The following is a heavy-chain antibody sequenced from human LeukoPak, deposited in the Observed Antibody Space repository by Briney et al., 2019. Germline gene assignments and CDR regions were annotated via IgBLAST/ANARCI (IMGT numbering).Heavy chain of an antibody. J-gene: IGHJ5*02. CDR3: ARDVHGDYGSGWFDP. CDR1: GGTFNNPA. D-gene: IGHD4-17*01. Sequence: SVKVSCKTSGGTFNNPAISWVRQAPGQGLEWLGGIMPLFGTAGYAQKFQGRVTITKDESTRTVYLELTSLTSDDTAVYYCARDVHGDYGSGWFDPWGQGTLVTVSS. CDR2: IMPLFGTA. V-gene: IGHV1-69*05.